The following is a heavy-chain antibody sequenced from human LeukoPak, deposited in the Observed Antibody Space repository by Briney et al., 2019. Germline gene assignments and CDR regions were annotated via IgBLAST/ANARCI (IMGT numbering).Heavy chain of an antibody. CDR1: VSSISSYN. D-gene: IGHD6-19*01. V-gene: IGHV4-4*09. CDR3: ARPYSSGCSGAFDI. CDR2: IYTSGTT. J-gene: IGHJ3*02. Sequence: WEPLSLTSTVAVSSISSYNCSWIWQPPGRGLEWFGNIYTSGTTNYNPSLKSRVAITVDTSKHQFSLKLNSLTAADTAVYYCARPYSSGCSGAFDIWVQGTMVTVSS.